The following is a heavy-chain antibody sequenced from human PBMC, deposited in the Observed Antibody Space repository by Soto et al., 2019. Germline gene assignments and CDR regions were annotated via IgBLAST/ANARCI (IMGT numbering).Heavy chain of an antibody. CDR1: GFTFSSYA. CDR3: GSTYYNPSLKSRVTISVDTSKNQFSLKLSSVTAAETAVYYCARERGFDNYDFWSGYLVARSYMDV. CDR2: ISGSGGST. J-gene: IGHJ6*03. D-gene: IGHD2-21*02. Sequence: GGSLRLSCAASGFTFSSYAMSWVRQAPGKGLEWVSAISGSGGSTYYADSVKGRFTISRDNSKNTLYLQMNSLRAEDTAVYYSGSTYYNPSLKSRVTISVDTSKNQFSLKLSSVTAAETAVYYCARERGFDNYDFWSGYLVARSYMDVWGKGATVTVSS. V-gene: IGHV3-23*01.